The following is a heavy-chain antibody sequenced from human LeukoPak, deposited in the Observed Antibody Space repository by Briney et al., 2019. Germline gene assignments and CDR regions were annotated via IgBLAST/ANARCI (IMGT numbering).Heavy chain of an antibody. CDR1: GFTFSTYS. D-gene: IGHD3-22*01. V-gene: IGHV3-48*01. Sequence: GGSLRLSCAASGFTFSTYSMNWVRQAPGKGLEWISYITGSSSTIYYADSVKGRFTISRDNAKNSLYLQRNSLRAEDTAVYYCARPLRSSGYHCFDYWGQGTLVTVSS. CDR2: ITGSSSTI. CDR3: ARPLRSSGYHCFDY. J-gene: IGHJ4*02.